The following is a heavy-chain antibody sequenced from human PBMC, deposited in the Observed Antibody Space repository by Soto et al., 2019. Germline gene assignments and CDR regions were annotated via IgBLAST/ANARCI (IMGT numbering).Heavy chain of an antibody. D-gene: IGHD6-13*01. CDR1: GYTFTSCC. Sequence: ASVKVSCKASGYTFTSCCIHWVRQAPGQGLEWMGIINPDGGTTSYAQKFQGRITMTRDTSTSTLYMELSSLTSDDTAVYSCARDTSSWYRVDYWGQ. CDR3: ARDTSSWYRVDY. CDR2: INPDGGTT. V-gene: IGHV1-46*01. J-gene: IGHJ4*01.